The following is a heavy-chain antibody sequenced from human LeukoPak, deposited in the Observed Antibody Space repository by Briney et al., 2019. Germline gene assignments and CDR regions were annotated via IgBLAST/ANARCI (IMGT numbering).Heavy chain of an antibody. V-gene: IGHV3-21*01. J-gene: IGHJ3*02. CDR1: GFTFSSYS. CDR3: AAQMDYGSGSYHHHAFDI. Sequence: GSLRLSCAASGFTFSSYSMNWVRQAPGKGLEWVSSISSSSSYIYYADSVKGRFTISRDNAKNSLYLQMNSLRAEDTAVYYCAAQMDYGSGSYHHHAFDIWGQGTMVTVSS. D-gene: IGHD3-10*01. CDR2: ISSSSSYI.